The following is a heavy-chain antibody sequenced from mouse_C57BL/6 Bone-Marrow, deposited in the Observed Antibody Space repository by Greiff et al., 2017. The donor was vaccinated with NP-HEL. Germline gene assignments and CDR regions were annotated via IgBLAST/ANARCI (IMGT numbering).Heavy chain of an antibody. CDR2: ISSGSSTI. D-gene: IGHD1-1*01. V-gene: IGHV5-17*01. J-gene: IGHJ4*01. CDR1: GFTFSDYG. Sequence: EVMLVESGGGLVKPGGSLKLSCAASGFTFSDYGMHWVRQAPEKGLEWVAYISSGSSTIYYEDTVKGRFTISRDNAKNTLFLQMTSLRSEDTAMYYCARRTVVATYYAMDYWGQGTSVTVSS. CDR3: ARRTVVATYYAMDY.